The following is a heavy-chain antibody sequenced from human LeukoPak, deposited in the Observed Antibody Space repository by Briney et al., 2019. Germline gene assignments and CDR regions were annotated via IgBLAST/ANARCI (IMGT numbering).Heavy chain of an antibody. CDR3: ARAPYGENY. D-gene: IGHD4-17*01. Sequence: PGGALRLSCAACGFTFSTCWMIWVRQAPGRGLEWVANIKEDGSEKYYVDSVKGRFTISRDNAKNSLYLQMNSLRVEDTAVYYCARAPYGENYWGQGTLVTVSS. CDR2: IKEDGSEK. J-gene: IGHJ4*02. V-gene: IGHV3-7*01. CDR1: GFTFSTCW.